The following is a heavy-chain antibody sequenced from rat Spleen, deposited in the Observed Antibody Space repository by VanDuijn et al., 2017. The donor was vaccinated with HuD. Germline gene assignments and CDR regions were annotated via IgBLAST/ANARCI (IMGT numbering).Heavy chain of an antibody. CDR2: ISTGGDDT. J-gene: IGHJ3*01. CDR3: ARLGGLRNWFAY. V-gene: IGHV5S23*01. CDR1: GFTFSDFD. Sequence: EVRLVESGGGLVQPGRSLKLSCAASGFTFSDFDMAWVRQAPTKGLEWVASISTGGDDTYYRDSVKGRFTISRDDEESTLYLQLDSVRSEDTATYFCARLGGLRNWFAYWGQGTLVTVSS. D-gene: IGHD4-3*01.